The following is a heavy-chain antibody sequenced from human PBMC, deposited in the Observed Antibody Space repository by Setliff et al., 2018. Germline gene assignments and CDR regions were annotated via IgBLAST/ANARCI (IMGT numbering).Heavy chain of an antibody. J-gene: IGHJ4*02. CDR1: GGSMTGFF. D-gene: IGHD2-15*01. CDR3: ARGLNTESWTPIY. V-gene: IGHV4-4*08. Sequence: PSETLSLTCSVSGGSMTGFFWNWIRQPPGKGLEWIGYIYTKGSTNYSPSLRRRVTMSLDRSRNQLSLTLNAMIAADTAIFYFARGLNTESWTPIYWSPGTRVTVSS. CDR2: IYTKGST.